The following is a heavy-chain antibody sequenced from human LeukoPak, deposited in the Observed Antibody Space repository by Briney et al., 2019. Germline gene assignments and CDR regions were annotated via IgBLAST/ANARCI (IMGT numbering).Heavy chain of an antibody. CDR2: ISGYGDTT. V-gene: IGHV3-23*01. CDR3: AKDRGPFVAIDNNWFDP. D-gene: IGHD3-3*02. CDR1: GFKFNIFA. Sequence: PGGSLRLSCAASGFKFNIFAMSWVRQAPGKGLERASSISGYGDTTYYADSVKGRFTLSRDNSKGTLDLQMFSLRAEDTAVYYCAKDRGPFVAIDNNWFDPWGQGTLVTVSS. J-gene: IGHJ5*02.